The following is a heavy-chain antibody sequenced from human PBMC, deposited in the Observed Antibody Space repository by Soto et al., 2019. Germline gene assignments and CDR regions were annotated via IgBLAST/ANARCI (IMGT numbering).Heavy chain of an antibody. CDR2: IYATGTT. D-gene: IGHD1-1*01. CDR1: GASISGFY. Sequence: SETLSLTCTVSGASISGFYWSWIRKSAGKGLEWIGRIYATGTTDYNPSLKSRVMMSVDTSKKQFSLKLRSVTAADTAVYYCVRDGTKTLRAWFDPWGQGISVTVSS. V-gene: IGHV4-4*07. CDR3: VRDGTKTLRAWFDP. J-gene: IGHJ5*02.